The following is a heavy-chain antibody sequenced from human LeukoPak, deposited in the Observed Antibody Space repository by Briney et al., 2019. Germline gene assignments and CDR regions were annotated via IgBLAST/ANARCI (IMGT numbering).Heavy chain of an antibody. CDR3: ARDRADSSGYYYRFDY. V-gene: IGHV1-69*05. CDR1: GGTFSSYA. D-gene: IGHD3-22*01. J-gene: IGHJ4*02. Sequence: GASVKVSCKASGGTFSSYAISWVRQAPGQGLEWMGGIIPIFGTANYAQKFQGRVTITTDESTSTAYMKLSSLRSEDTAMYYCARDRADSSGYYYRFDYWGQGTLVTVSS. CDR2: IIPIFGTA.